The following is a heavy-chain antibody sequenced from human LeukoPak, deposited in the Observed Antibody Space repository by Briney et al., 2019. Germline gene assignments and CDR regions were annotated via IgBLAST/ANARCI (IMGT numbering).Heavy chain of an antibody. CDR1: GYTFTTYG. Sequence: ASVKDTCKASGYTFTTYGISWVRQAPGQGLEWMGWISAYNGNTNYAQKFQGRVTMTTDTSTSTAYMELRSLRSDDTAVYYCARVVTTVTTFRWFDPWGQGTLVTVSS. CDR3: ARVVTTVTTFRWFDP. CDR2: ISAYNGNT. V-gene: IGHV1-18*01. J-gene: IGHJ5*02. D-gene: IGHD4-17*01.